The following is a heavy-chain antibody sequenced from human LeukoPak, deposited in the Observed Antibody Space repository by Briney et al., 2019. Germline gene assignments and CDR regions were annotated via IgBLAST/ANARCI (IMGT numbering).Heavy chain of an antibody. V-gene: IGHV3-30*18. D-gene: IGHD4-23*01. CDR2: ISYDGSNK. J-gene: IGHJ4*02. CDR3: AKVYDYGGKRGFDY. CDR1: GFTFSSYG. Sequence: GGSLRLSCAASGFTFSSYGMHWVRQAPGKGLEWVAVISYDGSNKYYADSVKGRFTISRDNSKNTLYLQMNSLRAEDTAVYYCAKVYDYGGKRGFDYWGQGTLVTVSS.